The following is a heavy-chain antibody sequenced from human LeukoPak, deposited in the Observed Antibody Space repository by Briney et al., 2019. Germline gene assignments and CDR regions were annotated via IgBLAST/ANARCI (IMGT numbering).Heavy chain of an antibody. D-gene: IGHD3-22*01. CDR2: INWNGGST. Sequence: PGGSLRLSCAASGFTFDDYGMSWVRQAPGKGLEWVSGINWNGGSTGYADSVKGRFTISRDNAKNSLYLQMNSLRAEDTALCYCARGVYDSSGYYFRWYYFDYWGQGTLVTVSS. J-gene: IGHJ4*02. CDR1: GFTFDDYG. V-gene: IGHV3-20*04. CDR3: ARGVYDSSGYYFRWYYFDY.